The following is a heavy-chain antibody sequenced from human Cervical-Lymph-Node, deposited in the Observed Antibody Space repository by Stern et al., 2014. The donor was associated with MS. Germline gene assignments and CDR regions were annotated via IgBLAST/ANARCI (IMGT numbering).Heavy chain of an antibody. CDR3: ARERGSGSYYGADAFDF. V-gene: IGHV1-18*04. CDR2: GSGYNGNT. Sequence: QMQLGQSGAEVKKPGASVTVSCKASDYSFTNYGITWVRQAPGQGIEWMGWGSGYNGNTNYAQKFQGRVAMTTDTSTTTAYMELRSLRSDDTAVYYCARERGSGSYYGADAFDFWGQGTSVTVSS. J-gene: IGHJ3*01. D-gene: IGHD1-26*01. CDR1: DYSFTNYG.